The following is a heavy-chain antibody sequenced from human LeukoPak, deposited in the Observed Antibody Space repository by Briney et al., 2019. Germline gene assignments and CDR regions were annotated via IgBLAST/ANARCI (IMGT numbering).Heavy chain of an antibody. CDR3: AKDRTTCYDY. V-gene: IGHV3-48*01. CDR1: GFTFSSYS. J-gene: IGHJ4*02. Sequence: GGSLRLSCAASGFTFSSYSMNWVRQAPGKGLEWVSYISSSSSTIYYADSVKGRFTISRDNSKNTLYLQMNSLRAEDTAVYYCAKDRTTCYDYWGQGTLVTVSS. CDR2: ISSSSSTI. D-gene: IGHD2-2*01.